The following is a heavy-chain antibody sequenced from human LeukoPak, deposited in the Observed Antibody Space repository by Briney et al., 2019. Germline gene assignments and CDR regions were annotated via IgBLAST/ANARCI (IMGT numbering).Heavy chain of an antibody. CDR3: AKAPPYTKYFDY. CDR1: GFTLSIHW. CDR2: ISNSGDAT. D-gene: IGHD1-1*01. J-gene: IGHJ4*02. Sequence: GGSLRLSCAASGFTLSIHWMSWVRQAPGQGLEWVSTISNSGDATFYADAVKGRFTISRDNSKNTLYLQMYSLRAEDTAIYYCAKAPPYTKYFDYWGQGTLLTVSS. V-gene: IGHV3-23*01.